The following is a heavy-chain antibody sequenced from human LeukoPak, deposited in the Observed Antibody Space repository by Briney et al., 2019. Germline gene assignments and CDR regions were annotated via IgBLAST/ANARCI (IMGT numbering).Heavy chain of an antibody. D-gene: IGHD2-2*01. CDR1: GYTFTGYY. J-gene: IGHJ4*02. CDR3: ARDPDVVVEPAAVRVDY. Sequence: ASVKVSCKASGYTFTGYYMHWVRQAPGQGLEWMGRINPNSGGTNYAQKFQGRVTMTRDTSFSTAYMDLNRLTSDDTAVYYCARDPDVVVEPAAVRVDYWGQGTLVTVSA. CDR2: INPNSGGT. V-gene: IGHV1-2*06.